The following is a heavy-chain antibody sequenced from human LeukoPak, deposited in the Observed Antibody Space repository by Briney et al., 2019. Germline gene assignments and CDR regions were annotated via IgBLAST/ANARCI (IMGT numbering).Heavy chain of an antibody. Sequence: ASVKVSCKASGYTFTGYYIHWVRQAPGQGLEWMGWINPNSGGTNYAQKFQGRVTMTRDTSISTAYMELSRLRSDDTAVYYCARSRIYGSGSTIWGYWGQGTLVTVSS. CDR3: ARSRIYGSGSTIWGY. CDR1: GYTFTGYY. D-gene: IGHD3-10*01. V-gene: IGHV1-2*02. CDR2: INPNSGGT. J-gene: IGHJ4*02.